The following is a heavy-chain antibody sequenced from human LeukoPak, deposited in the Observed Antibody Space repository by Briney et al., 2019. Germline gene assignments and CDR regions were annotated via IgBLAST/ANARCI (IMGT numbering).Heavy chain of an antibody. V-gene: IGHV4-34*01. CDR3: ARGGIAVAGTSFDY. CDR1: GGSFSGYY. CDR2: INHSGST. D-gene: IGHD6-19*01. J-gene: IGHJ4*02. Sequence: SETLSLTCAVYGGSFSGYYWSWIRQPPGKGLEWIGEINHSGSTNYNPSLKSRDTISVDTSKNQFSLKLSSVTAADTAVYYCARGGIAVAGTSFDYWGQGTLVTVSS.